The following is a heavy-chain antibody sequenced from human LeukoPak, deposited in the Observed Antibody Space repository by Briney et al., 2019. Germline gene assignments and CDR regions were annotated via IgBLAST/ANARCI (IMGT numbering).Heavy chain of an antibody. CDR2: ISSSGST. CDR3: ARAPHYSSGSRYYFTT. CDR1: GDSISSGDYY. V-gene: IGHV4-61*02. Sequence: PSETLSLTCTVSGDSISSGDYYWSWIRQPAGKGLEWIGRISSSGSTNYSPSLMSRVTISVDTSKNRFSLNLSSVTAADTAMYYCARAPHYSSGSRYYFTTGAREPWSPSPQ. J-gene: IGHJ4*02. D-gene: IGHD3-22*01.